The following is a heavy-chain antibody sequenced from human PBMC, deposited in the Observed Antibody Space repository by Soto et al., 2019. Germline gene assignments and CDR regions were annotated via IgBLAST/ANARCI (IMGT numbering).Heavy chain of an antibody. CDR3: ARDRAYLDS. Sequence: QVQLVQSGAEVKKPGASVKVSCKASGYTFTSYGISWVRRAPGQGVEWMGWISAYNGNTNYAQKLQGRVTMTTDTSTSTDDMELRSLRSDDTAVSYCARDRAYLDSWGQGTLVPVSS. V-gene: IGHV1-18*01. CDR1: GYTFTSYG. J-gene: IGHJ4*02. CDR2: ISAYNGNT.